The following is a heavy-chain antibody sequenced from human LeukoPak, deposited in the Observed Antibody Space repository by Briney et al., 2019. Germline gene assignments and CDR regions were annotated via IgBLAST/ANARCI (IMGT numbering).Heavy chain of an antibody. V-gene: IGHV4-31*03. J-gene: IGHJ4*02. Sequence: SETLSLTCTVSGGSISSGGYYWRWIRQHPGKGLEWIGYIYYSGSTYYNPSLKSRVTISVDTSKNQFSLKLSSVTAADTAVYYCARYLAVAGKNFDYWGQGTLVTVSS. CDR3: ARYLAVAGKNFDY. D-gene: IGHD6-19*01. CDR1: GGSISSGGYY. CDR2: IYYSGST.